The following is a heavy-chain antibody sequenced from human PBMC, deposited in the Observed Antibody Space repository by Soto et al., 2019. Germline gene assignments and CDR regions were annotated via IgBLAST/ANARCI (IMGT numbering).Heavy chain of an antibody. Sequence: PSETLSLTCAVYGGSFSGYYWSWIRQPPGKGLEWIGEINHSGSTNYNPSLKSRVTISVDTSKNQFSLKLSSVTAADTAVYYCARPVTYYDMLTGYLGKDYGMDDWGQGTTVTVAS. D-gene: IGHD3-9*01. V-gene: IGHV4-34*01. CDR3: ARPVTYYDMLTGYLGKDYGMDD. CDR1: GGSFSGYY. CDR2: INHSGST. J-gene: IGHJ6*02.